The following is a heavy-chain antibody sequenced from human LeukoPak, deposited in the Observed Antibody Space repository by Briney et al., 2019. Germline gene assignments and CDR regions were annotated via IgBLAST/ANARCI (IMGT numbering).Heavy chain of an antibody. D-gene: IGHD4-17*01. CDR1: GFTFSSYS. CDR2: ISSSSSYI. Sequence: GGSLRLSCAASGFTFSSYSMNWVRQAPGKGLEWVSSISSSSSYIYYADSVKGRFTISRDNAKNSLYLQMNSPRAEDTAVYYCARDQLGGDPDNYYYYYMDVWGKGTTVTVSS. CDR3: ARDQLGGDPDNYYYYYMDV. V-gene: IGHV3-21*03. J-gene: IGHJ6*03.